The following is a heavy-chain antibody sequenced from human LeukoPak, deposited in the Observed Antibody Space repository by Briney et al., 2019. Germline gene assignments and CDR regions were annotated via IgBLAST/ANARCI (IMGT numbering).Heavy chain of an antibody. V-gene: IGHV1-18*01. Sequence: ASVKVSCKASGYTFASYSIGWVRQAPGQGLEWMGWISAYNGNTNYAQKLQGKVTMTTDTSTSTAYMELRSLRSDDTAVYYCARDLAGWLAIWGQGTMVTVPS. D-gene: IGHD5-24*01. J-gene: IGHJ3*02. CDR2: ISAYNGNT. CDR1: GYTFASYS. CDR3: ARDLAGWLAI.